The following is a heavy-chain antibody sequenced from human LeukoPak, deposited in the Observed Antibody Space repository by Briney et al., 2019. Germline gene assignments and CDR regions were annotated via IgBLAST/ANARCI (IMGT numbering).Heavy chain of an antibody. CDR1: GDSMSHYY. CDR3: ARTETTFFDY. Sequence: PSETLSLICSVSGDSMSHYYWSWIRQPPGKGLEWIGYIHYLGSTKYNPSLKSRLTISVDTSKSHFSLRLTSVTAADTAIYYCARTETTFFDYWGQGSLVTVSS. D-gene: IGHD1-7*01. J-gene: IGHJ4*02. V-gene: IGHV4-59*01. CDR2: IHYLGST.